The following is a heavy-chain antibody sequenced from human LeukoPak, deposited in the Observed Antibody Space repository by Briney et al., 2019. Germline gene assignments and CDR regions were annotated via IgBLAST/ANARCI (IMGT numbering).Heavy chain of an antibody. CDR3: VRSILTSEYSSRGGFGDY. J-gene: IGHJ4*02. CDR1: GFIFSSYG. V-gene: IGHV3-33*01. Sequence: PGRSLRLSCAASGFIFSSYGMHWVRQAPGKGLEWVAVIWYDGSNKYYADSVKGRFTISRDNSKNTLHLQMNSLRAEDTAVYSCVRSILTSEYSSRGGFGDYWGQGTLLTVSS. D-gene: IGHD4-11*01. CDR2: IWYDGSNK.